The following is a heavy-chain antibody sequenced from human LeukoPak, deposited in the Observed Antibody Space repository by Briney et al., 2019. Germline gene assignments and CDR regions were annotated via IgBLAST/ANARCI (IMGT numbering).Heavy chain of an antibody. D-gene: IGHD3-22*01. V-gene: IGHV1-2*02. J-gene: IGHJ4*02. CDR2: INPNSGGT. Sequence: ASVKVSCKASGHTFTAYHMFWVRQAPGQGLEWMGWINPNSGGTNFAPNFQGRVTLTRDTSISTAYMELNDLTTDDTAVYFCATYYSDTSARDWGQGTLVTVSS. CDR1: GHTFTAYH. CDR3: ATYYSDTSARD.